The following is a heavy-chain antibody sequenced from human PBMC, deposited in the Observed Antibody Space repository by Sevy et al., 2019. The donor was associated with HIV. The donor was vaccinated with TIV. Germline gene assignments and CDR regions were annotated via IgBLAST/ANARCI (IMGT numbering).Heavy chain of an antibody. D-gene: IGHD2-8*01. CDR3: AREGCTQPHDY. Sequence: GGSLRLSCAASGFTFSIYTMSWVRQAPGKGLEWVSTFCFGGSKIYYADSVKGRFTISRGNSRNTVYLQMNSPRADDTAVYYCAREGCTQPHDYWGQGTLVTVSS. V-gene: IGHV3-23*01. CDR1: GFTFSIYT. CDR2: FCFGGSKI. J-gene: IGHJ4*02.